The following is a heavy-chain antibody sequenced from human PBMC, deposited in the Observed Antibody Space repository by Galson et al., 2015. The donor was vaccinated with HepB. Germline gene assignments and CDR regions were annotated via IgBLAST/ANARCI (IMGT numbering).Heavy chain of an antibody. Sequence: SLRLSCAASGFTFSSYAMSWVRQAPGKGLEWVSAISGSGGSTYYADSVKGRFTISRDNSKNTLYLQMNSLRAEDTAVYYCAKSKYYDFWSGYSNWFDPWGQGTLVTVSS. V-gene: IGHV3-23*01. D-gene: IGHD3-3*01. CDR2: ISGSGGST. J-gene: IGHJ5*02. CDR1: GFTFSSYA. CDR3: AKSKYYDFWSGYSNWFDP.